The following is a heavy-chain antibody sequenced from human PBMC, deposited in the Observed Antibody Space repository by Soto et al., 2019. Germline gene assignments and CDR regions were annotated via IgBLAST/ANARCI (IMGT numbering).Heavy chain of an antibody. V-gene: IGHV1-3*01. Sequence: KFQGRVTITRDTSASTAYMELSSLRSEDTAVYYCARGRGSGYDVGYAFDIWGQGTMVTVSS. CDR3: ARGRGSGYDVGYAFDI. D-gene: IGHD5-12*01. J-gene: IGHJ3*02.